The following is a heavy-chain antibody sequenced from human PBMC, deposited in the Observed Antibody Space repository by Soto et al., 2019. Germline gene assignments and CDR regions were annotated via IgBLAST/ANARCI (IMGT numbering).Heavy chain of an antibody. J-gene: IGHJ4*02. D-gene: IGHD3-10*01. CDR2: ISFDGSDE. V-gene: IGHV3-30*18. CDR3: ANTGILSGSGVGFDY. CDR1: GFSFSNYG. Sequence: QVQLVESGGGVVQPGRSLRLSCAASGFSFSNYGMHWVRQAPGKGLEGVAIISFDGSDEYYVDSVKGRFTISRDNSKNTVFLQIISLRLEDTAVYYCANTGILSGSGVGFDYWGQGTLVTVSS.